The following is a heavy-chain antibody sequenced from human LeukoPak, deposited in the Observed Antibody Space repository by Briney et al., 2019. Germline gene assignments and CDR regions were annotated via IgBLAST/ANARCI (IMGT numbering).Heavy chain of an antibody. CDR2: IIPIFGTA. CDR3: ARHPGQQLVPEYFQH. Sequence: GSSVKVSCKASGGTFSSYAISWVRQAPGQGLEWMGGIIPIFGTANYAQKFQGRVTITADESTSTAYMELSSPRSEDTAVYYCARHPGQQLVPEYFQHWGQGTLVTVSS. V-gene: IGHV1-69*01. D-gene: IGHD6-13*01. J-gene: IGHJ1*01. CDR1: GGTFSSYA.